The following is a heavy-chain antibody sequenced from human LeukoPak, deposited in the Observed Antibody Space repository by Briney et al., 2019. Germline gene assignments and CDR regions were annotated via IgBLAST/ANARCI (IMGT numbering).Heavy chain of an antibody. D-gene: IGHD3-10*01. V-gene: IGHV3-74*01. CDR2: INSDGSST. CDR3: ARGYYGSGSYYDY. J-gene: IGHJ4*02. CDR1: GFTFSSYA. Sequence: PGGSLRLSCAASGFTFSSYAMSWVRQAPGKGLVWVSRINSDGSSTSYADSVKGRFTISRDNAKNTLYLQMNSLRAEDTAVYYCARGYYGSGSYYDYWGQGTLVTVSS.